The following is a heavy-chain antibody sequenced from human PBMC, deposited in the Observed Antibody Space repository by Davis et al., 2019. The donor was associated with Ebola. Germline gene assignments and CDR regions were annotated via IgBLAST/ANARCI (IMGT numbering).Heavy chain of an antibody. CDR1: GGSFSGYY. D-gene: IGHD1-1*01. CDR2: INHSGST. J-gene: IGHJ5*02. Sequence: SETLSLTCAVYGGSFSGYYWSWIRQPPGKGLEWIGEINHSGSTYYNPSLKSRVTISVDTSKNQFSLKLSSVTAADTAVYYCARLDEWFDPWGQGTLVTVSS. V-gene: IGHV4-34*01. CDR3: ARLDEWFDP.